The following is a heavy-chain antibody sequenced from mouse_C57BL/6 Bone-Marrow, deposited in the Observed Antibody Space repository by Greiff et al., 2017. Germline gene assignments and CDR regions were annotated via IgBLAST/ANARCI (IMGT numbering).Heavy chain of an antibody. V-gene: IGHV1-42*01. J-gene: IGHJ1*03. Sequence: EVQLQESGPGLVKPGASVKISCTASGYSFTGYYMNWVKQSPEKSLEWIGEINPSTGGTTYNQKFKAKATLTVDKSSSTAYMQLKSLTSEDSAVYNCARRGVYDEDWYFDVWGTGTTVTVSS. CDR1: GYSFTGYY. CDR3: ARRGVYDEDWYFDV. D-gene: IGHD2-12*01. CDR2: INPSTGGT.